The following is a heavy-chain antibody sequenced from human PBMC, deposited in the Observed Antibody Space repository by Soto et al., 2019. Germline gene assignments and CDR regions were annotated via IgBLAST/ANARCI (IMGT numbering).Heavy chain of an antibody. CDR1: VVSISSGGYY. CDR3: AREEVRRASGYSSSHTRWSYGMDV. J-gene: IGHJ6*02. D-gene: IGHD6-13*01. V-gene: IGHV4-31*03. Sequence: SETLSLTCTFSVVSISSGGYYCSWIRQHPGKGLEWIGYIYYSGSTYYNPSLKSRVTISVDTSKNQFSLKLSSVTAADTAVYYCAREEVRRASGYSSSHTRWSYGMDVWGQGTTITVSS. CDR2: IYYSGST.